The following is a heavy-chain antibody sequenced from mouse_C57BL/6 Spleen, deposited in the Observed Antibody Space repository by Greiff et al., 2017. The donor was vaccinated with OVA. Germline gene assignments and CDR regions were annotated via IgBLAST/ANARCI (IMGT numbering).Heavy chain of an antibody. V-gene: IGHV1-7*01. CDR3: RSNNYAMDY. J-gene: IGHJ4*01. CDR1: GYTFTSSW. D-gene: IGHD2-5*01. Sequence: VQLQQSGAELAKPGASVKLSCKASGYTFTSSWMHWVKQRPGQGLEWIGYINPSSGYTKYNQKFKDKATLTADKSSSTAYMQLSSLTYEDSAVYYCRSNNYAMDYWGQGTSVTVSS. CDR2: INPSSGYT.